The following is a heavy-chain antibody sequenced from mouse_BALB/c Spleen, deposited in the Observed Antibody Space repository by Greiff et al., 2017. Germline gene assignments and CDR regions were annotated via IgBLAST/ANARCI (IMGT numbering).Heavy chain of an antibody. CDR1: GFNIKDYY. J-gene: IGHJ3*01. V-gene: IGHV14-4*02. CDR3: NAPPPML. Sequence: EVQLQESGAELVRSGASVKLSCTASGFNIKDYYMHWVKQRPEQGLEWIGWIDPENGDIEYAPKFQGKATMTADTSSNTAYLQLSSLTSEDTAVYYCNAPPPMLWGQGTLVTVSA. D-gene: IGHD6-5*01. CDR2: IDPENGDI.